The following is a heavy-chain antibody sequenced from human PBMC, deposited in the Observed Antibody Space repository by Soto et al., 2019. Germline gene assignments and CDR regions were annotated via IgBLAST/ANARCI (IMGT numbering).Heavy chain of an antibody. D-gene: IGHD2-2*01. Sequence: GGSLRLSCAASGFTFSSYSMNWVRQAPGKGLEWVSSISSISSYIYYADSVKGRFTISRDNAKNSLFLQMNSLRAEDTAVYYCARATNRADIVVVPAAENDYWGQGTLVTVSS. V-gene: IGHV3-21*01. CDR3: ARATNRADIVVVPAAENDY. CDR2: ISSISSYI. CDR1: GFTFSSYS. J-gene: IGHJ4*02.